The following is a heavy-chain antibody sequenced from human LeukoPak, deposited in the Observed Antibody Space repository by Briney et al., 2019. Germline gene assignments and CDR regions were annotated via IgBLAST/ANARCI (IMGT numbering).Heavy chain of an antibody. CDR1: GFTFSSYG. CDR2: IWYDGSNK. D-gene: IGHD3-9*01. Sequence: GGSLRLSCAGSGFTFSSYGMHWVRQAPGKGLEWVAVIWYDGSNKYYADSVKGRFTISRDNSKNTLYLQMNSLRAEDTAVYYCARPQGPYYDILTGSDWFDPWGQGTLVTVSS. J-gene: IGHJ5*02. V-gene: IGHV3-33*01. CDR3: ARPQGPYYDILTGSDWFDP.